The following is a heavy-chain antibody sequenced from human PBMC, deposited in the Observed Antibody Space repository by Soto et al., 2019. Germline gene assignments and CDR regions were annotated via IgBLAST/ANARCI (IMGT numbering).Heavy chain of an antibody. CDR1: GFTFTTYA. D-gene: IGHD2-15*01. CDR3: ATRHLQYWSRGTCNPFDF. CDR2: ISVSGDST. V-gene: IGHV3-23*01. J-gene: IGHJ4*02. Sequence: GGSLRISCAASGFTFTTYAMNWVRQAPGKGLEWVSTISVSGDSTYYADSVKGRFAVSRDNSKNTIYLQMNSLRAEDTAIYYCATRHLQYWSRGTCNPFDFWGQAPLVTVSS.